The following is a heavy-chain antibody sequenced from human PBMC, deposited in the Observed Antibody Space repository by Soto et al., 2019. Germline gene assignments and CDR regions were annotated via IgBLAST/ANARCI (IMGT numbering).Heavy chain of an antibody. J-gene: IGHJ6*02. CDR2: VIHIFGTP. Sequence: QVQLVQSGAEVKKPGSSVKVSCKAPGGTFSTYAISWVRQAPGQGLEWMGGVIHIFGTPKYAQKFQGRVTITADESTSTGYMELRSPRSEDTAVYYCARSQGGSSSLDIYYYYYYGMDVWGQGTTVTVSS. CDR3: ARSQGGSSSLDIYYYYYYGMDV. D-gene: IGHD2-15*01. V-gene: IGHV1-69*01. CDR1: GGTFSTYA.